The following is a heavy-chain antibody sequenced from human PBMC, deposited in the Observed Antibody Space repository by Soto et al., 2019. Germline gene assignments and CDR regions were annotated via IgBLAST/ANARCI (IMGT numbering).Heavy chain of an antibody. J-gene: IGHJ5*02. Sequence: KESGPTLVKPTQTLTLTCTFSGFSLTSTGVGVGWIRQPPGKALEWLALIYWNDDTYYSPSLKSRLTITKDTSKNQVVLTVTNMDPVDTATYYCAHRRHYCSGASCYVWFDPWGQGTLVTVSS. CDR1: GFSLTSTGVG. CDR3: AHRRHYCSGASCYVWFDP. D-gene: IGHD2-15*01. CDR2: IYWNDDT. V-gene: IGHV2-5*01.